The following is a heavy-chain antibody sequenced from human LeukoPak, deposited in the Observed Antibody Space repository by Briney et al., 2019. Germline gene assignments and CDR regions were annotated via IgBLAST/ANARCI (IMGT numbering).Heavy chain of an antibody. Sequence: GGTLRLSCAASGFTFSTYGMSWVRQAPGKGLEWVSPIGGSGASTYYADSVKGRFTISRDNSKNTLYLQMNSLRAEDTAVYYCANLHYDILTGYIYYFDYWGQGTLVTVSS. CDR2: IGGSGAST. CDR1: GFTFSTYG. J-gene: IGHJ4*02. D-gene: IGHD3-9*01. V-gene: IGHV3-23*01. CDR3: ANLHYDILTGYIYYFDY.